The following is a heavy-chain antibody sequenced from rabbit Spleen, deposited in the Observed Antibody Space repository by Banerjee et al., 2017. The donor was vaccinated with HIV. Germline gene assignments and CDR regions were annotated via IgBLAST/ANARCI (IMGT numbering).Heavy chain of an antibody. CDR1: GFDFSAYTF. CDR2: IDTGSRDFT. V-gene: IGHV1S40*01. J-gene: IGHJ6*01. D-gene: IGHD8-1*01. Sequence: LVEYGGDLVQPGASLTLTCTASGFDFSAYTFMCWVRQAPGKGLEWIACIDTGSRDFTYYASWAKGRFIISKTSSTTVTLQMTSLTVADTATYFCARDTGSSFSTYGMDLWGQGTLVTVS. CDR3: ARDTGSSFSTYGMDL.